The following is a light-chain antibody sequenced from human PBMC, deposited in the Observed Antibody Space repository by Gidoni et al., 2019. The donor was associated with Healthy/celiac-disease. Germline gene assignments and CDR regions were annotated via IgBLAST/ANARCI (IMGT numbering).Light chain of an antibody. J-gene: IGLJ2*01. Sequence: QSALTQPPSVSGSPGQSITISCTGTSSDVGGYNYVSWYQQHPGKAPKLMIYEVSNRPSGVSNRFSGSKSGNTASLTISGLQDEDEADYYCSSYTSSSTLVFGGGTKLTVL. CDR2: EVS. V-gene: IGLV2-14*01. CDR3: SSYTSSSTLV. CDR1: SSDVGGYNY.